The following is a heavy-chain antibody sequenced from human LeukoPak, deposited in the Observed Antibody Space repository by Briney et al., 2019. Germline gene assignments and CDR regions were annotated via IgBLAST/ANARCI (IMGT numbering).Heavy chain of an antibody. D-gene: IGHD6-13*01. CDR1: GFSFGSYS. V-gene: IGHV3-21*01. J-gene: IGHJ4*02. CDR2: ISSSSSYI. CDR3: ASMAIAAAGIDY. Sequence: GGSLRLSCAASGFSFGSYSMNWVRQAPGKGLEWVSFISSSSSYINYADSVKGRFTISRDNAKNSLYLQMNSLRAEDTAVYYCASMAIAAAGIDYWGQGTLVTVSS.